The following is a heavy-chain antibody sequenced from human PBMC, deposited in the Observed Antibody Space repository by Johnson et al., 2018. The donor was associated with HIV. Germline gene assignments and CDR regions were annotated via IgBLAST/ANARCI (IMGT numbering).Heavy chain of an antibody. D-gene: IGHD3-22*01. CDR2: ISYDGSNK. V-gene: IGHV3-30*19. CDR3: TTDRPMIAAGDAFDI. J-gene: IGHJ3*02. CDR1: GFTFSSYG. Sequence: QVQLVESGGGLVQPGGSLRLSCAASGFTFSSYGMHWVRQAPGKGLEWVAVISYDGSNKYYADSVKGRFTISRDNAKNSLYLQMNSLKTEDTPVYYCTTDRPMIAAGDAFDIWGQGTMVTVSS.